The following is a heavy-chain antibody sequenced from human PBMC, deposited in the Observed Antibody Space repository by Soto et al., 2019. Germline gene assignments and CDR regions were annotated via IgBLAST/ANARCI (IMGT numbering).Heavy chain of an antibody. CDR1: GFTFSSYW. D-gene: IGHD1-26*01. CDR2: IRSKANSYAT. CDR3: TGSGSYDHFDAFDI. V-gene: IGHV3-73*01. J-gene: IGHJ3*02. Sequence: GGSLRLSCAASGFTFSSYWMHWVRQASGKGLEWVGRIRSKANSYATAYAASVKGRFTISRDDSKNTAYLQMNSLKTEDTAVYYCTGSGSYDHFDAFDIWGQGTMVTVSS.